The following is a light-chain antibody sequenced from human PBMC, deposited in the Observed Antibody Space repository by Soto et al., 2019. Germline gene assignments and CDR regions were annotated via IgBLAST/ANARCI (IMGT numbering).Light chain of an antibody. CDR2: DGN. CDR1: SSDVGSYNL. V-gene: IGLV2-23*01. CDR3: CSYAGSSTLI. Sequence: QSALTQPASVSGSPGQSITISCTGTSSDVGSYNLVSWYQQHPGKAPKLMIYDGNKRPSGVSNRFSGSKSGNTASLTISGLQAEDEAAYYCCSYAGSSTLIFGGGTKLTVL. J-gene: IGLJ2*01.